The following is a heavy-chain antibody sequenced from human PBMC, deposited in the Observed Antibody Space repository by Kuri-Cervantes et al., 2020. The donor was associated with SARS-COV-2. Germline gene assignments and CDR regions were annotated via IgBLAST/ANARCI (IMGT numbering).Heavy chain of an antibody. J-gene: IGHJ4*02. V-gene: IGHV3-11*04. CDR1: GFTFSDYY. D-gene: IGHD6-19*01. CDR2: ISSSGSTI. Sequence: GESLKISCAASGFTFSDYYMSWIRQAPGKGLEWVSYISSSGSTIYYADSVKGRFTISRDNAKNTLYLQMNSLRAEDTAVYYCAKEMPPYSSGWLHRSELDYWGQGALVTVSS. CDR3: AKEMPPYSSGWLHRSELDY.